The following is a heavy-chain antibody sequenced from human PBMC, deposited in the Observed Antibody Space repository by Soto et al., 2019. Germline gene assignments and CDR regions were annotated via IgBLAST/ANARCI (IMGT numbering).Heavy chain of an antibody. CDR1: GYTFTSYD. Sequence: ASVKVSCKASGYTFTSYDINWVRQATGQGLEWMGWMNPNIGNTDYAQKFQGRVTITRDKSTSTAYMELSSLRSEDTAVYYCASSLWAPYYYYGMDVWGQGTTVTVSS. D-gene: IGHD5-18*01. J-gene: IGHJ6*02. V-gene: IGHV1-8*01. CDR2: MNPNIGNT. CDR3: ASSLWAPYYYYGMDV.